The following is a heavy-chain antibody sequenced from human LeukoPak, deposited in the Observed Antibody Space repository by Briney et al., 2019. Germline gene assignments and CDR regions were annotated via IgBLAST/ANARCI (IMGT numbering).Heavy chain of an antibody. CDR3: ARRGFGNGDYSFDY. Sequence: SETLSLTCTVSGVAINSVTYSWPWIRQPPGKGLEWIGYISYSETTTYNPSLKSRVAISIDTSKNQFSLKLSSVTAADTAVYYCARRGFGNGDYSFDYWGQGALVTVSS. CDR2: ISYSETT. D-gene: IGHD4-17*01. CDR1: GVAINSVTYS. J-gene: IGHJ4*02. V-gene: IGHV4-39*01.